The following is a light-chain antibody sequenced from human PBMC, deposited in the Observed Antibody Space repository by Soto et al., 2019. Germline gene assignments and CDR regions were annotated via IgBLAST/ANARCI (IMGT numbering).Light chain of an antibody. CDR1: QSVSTK. CDR2: GAS. CDR3: QQYNDWPPA. Sequence: ETVMTQSPATLSLSPGERATLSCRASQSVSTKLVWYQQKPGQAPRFLIYGASTRATGIPARFRGRGSGTEFTLTIDSLQSEDFAVYHCQQYNDWPPAFGGGTKVEIK. V-gene: IGKV3-15*01. J-gene: IGKJ4*01.